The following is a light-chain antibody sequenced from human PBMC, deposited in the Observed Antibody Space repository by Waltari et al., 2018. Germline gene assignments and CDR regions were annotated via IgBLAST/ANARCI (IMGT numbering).Light chain of an antibody. Sequence: EIVFTQSPGTLSLPPGERATLSCRASQSVGSHALAWYRHMPCQAPRVLIYGASSRATGIPDRFSGSGSGTEFTITISRLEPEDFAVYYCQHYGSLPPYTFGQGTKLEIK. V-gene: IGKV3-20*01. CDR3: QHYGSLPPYT. CDR1: QSVGSHA. CDR2: GAS. J-gene: IGKJ2*01.